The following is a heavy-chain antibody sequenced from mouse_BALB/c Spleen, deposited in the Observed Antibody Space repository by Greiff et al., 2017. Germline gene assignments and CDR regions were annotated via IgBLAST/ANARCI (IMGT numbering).Heavy chain of an antibody. CDR3: ARSGTARGYAMDY. CDR1: GFTFSSFG. Sequence: EVHLVESGGGLVQPGGSRKLSCAASGFTFSSFGMHWVRQAPEKGLEWVAYISSGSSTIYYADTVKGRFTISRDNPKNTLFLQMTSLRSEDTAMYYCARSGTARGYAMDYWGQGTSVTVSS. V-gene: IGHV5-17*02. D-gene: IGHD3-2*01. J-gene: IGHJ4*01. CDR2: ISSGSSTI.